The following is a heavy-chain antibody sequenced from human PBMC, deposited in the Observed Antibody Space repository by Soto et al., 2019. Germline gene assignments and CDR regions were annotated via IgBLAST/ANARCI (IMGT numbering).Heavy chain of an antibody. CDR2: IYHSGST. Sequence: QVQLQESGPGLVKPSGTLSLTCAVSSGSISSSNWWSWVRQPPRKGLEWIGEIYHSGSTNYNPSLKSRVTTSVDTSKNQFSLKLSSVTAADTAVYYCARRYTGYGDFFFDYWGQGTLVTVSS. J-gene: IGHJ4*02. V-gene: IGHV4-4*02. D-gene: IGHD4-17*01. CDR3: ARRYTGYGDFFFDY. CDR1: SGSISSSNW.